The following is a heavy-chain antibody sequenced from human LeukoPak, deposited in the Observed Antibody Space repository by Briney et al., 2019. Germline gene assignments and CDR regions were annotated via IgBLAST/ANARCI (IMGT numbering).Heavy chain of an antibody. J-gene: IGHJ4*02. V-gene: IGHV3-48*01. D-gene: IGHD4/OR15-4a*01. Sequence: GGSLRLSCAASGFTFSSFGMNWVRQAPGKGLEWVSYISISSSTIYYADSVKGRFTISRDNAKNSLYLQMNSLRVEDTAFYYCASIHGAYPFDYWGQGTLVTVSS. CDR1: GFTFSSFG. CDR2: ISISSSTI. CDR3: ASIHGAYPFDY.